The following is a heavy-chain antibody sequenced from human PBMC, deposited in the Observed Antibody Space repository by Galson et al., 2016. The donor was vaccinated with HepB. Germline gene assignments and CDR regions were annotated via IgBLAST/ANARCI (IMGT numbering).Heavy chain of an antibody. J-gene: IGHJ4*02. CDR2: IYYTGST. V-gene: IGHV4-61*01. D-gene: IGHD3-10*01. CDR3: ARVAWYQYGSGSYDY. CDR1: GGSVSSGSYY. Sequence: ETLSLTCTDSGGSVSSGSYYWSWIWQPPGKGLEWIGYIYYTGSTNYNPSLKSRVTMSIDTSKNQFSLRLSSVTAADTAVYYCARVAWYQYGSGSYDYWGQGTLVSVSS.